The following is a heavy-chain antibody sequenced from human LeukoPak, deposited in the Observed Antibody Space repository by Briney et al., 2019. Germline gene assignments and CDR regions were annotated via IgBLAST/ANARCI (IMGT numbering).Heavy chain of an antibody. Sequence: ASVKVSFKASGYSFIHSGLSWVRQAPGQGLEWMGWLNPYNGDTNFAQNLQGRVTMTIDKSTNTAYMELRSLGSDDTAVYYCARPTETTAGYYFDYWGQGTLVTVSS. J-gene: IGHJ4*02. CDR1: GYSFIHSG. CDR3: ARPTETTAGYYFDY. D-gene: IGHD1/OR15-1a*01. V-gene: IGHV1-18*01. CDR2: LNPYNGDT.